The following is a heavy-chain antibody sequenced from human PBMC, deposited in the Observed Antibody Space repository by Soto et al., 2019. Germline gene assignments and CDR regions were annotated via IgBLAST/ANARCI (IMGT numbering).Heavy chain of an antibody. CDR3: AMTRTHYYNYGMDV. CDR2: VYSTGSK. Sequence: PGGSLRLSCAVSGLTVSSKYMSWVRQAPGKGLEWVSSVYSTGSKYYADSVKGRFTISRDDSKNTLSLQMNSLRAEDTALYYCAMTRTHYYNYGMDVWGRRTKVTVSS. J-gene: IGHJ6*02. V-gene: IGHV3-66*01. CDR1: GLTVSSKY.